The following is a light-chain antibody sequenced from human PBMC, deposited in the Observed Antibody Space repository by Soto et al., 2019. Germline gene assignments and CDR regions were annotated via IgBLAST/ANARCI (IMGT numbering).Light chain of an antibody. CDR3: SSYTSSITLFV. CDR2: DVS. CDR1: SSDVGVYDY. Sequence: QSVLTQPASVSGSPGQSITVSCTGTSSDVGVYDYVSWYQQHPGKAPKLIIYDVSNRPSGVSDRFSGSKSGNTASLTISGLQDEDAADYYCSSYTSSITLFVFGSGTKVTV. V-gene: IGLV2-14*03. J-gene: IGLJ6*01.